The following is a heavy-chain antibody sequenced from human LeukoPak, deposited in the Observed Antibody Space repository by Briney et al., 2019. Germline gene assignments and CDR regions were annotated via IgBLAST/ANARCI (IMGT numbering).Heavy chain of an antibody. CDR2: ISSSSSYI. V-gene: IGHV3-21*01. CDR3: ARDGYCSGGSCYASGRYYYYYGMDV. D-gene: IGHD2-15*01. CDR1: GFTFSSYS. Sequence: GGSLRLSCAASGFTFSSYSMNWVRQAPGKGLEWVSSISSSSSYIYYADSVKGRFTISRDNAKNSLYLQTNSLRAEDTAVYYCARDGYCSGGSCYASGRYYYYYGMDVWGQGTTVTVSS. J-gene: IGHJ6*02.